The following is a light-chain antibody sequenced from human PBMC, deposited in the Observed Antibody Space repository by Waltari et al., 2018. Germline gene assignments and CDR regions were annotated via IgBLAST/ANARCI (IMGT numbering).Light chain of an antibody. Sequence: QLVLTQSPSASASLGASVKLTCTLSSGHSSYAIAWHQQQPEKGPRDLMKLNSDGSHSKGDGIPDRLSGSSSGAERYLTISSLQAEDEADYYCQTWGTGIQVFGGGTKLTVL. CDR3: QTWGTGIQV. J-gene: IGLJ2*01. V-gene: IGLV4-69*01. CDR1: SGHSSYA. CDR2: LNSDGSH.